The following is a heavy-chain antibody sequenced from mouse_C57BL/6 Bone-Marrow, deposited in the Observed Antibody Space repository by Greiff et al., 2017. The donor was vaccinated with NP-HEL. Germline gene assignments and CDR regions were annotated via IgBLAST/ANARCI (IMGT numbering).Heavy chain of an antibody. J-gene: IGHJ1*03. D-gene: IGHD2-10*02. CDR3: ARRKYGNFYWYFDV. Sequence: EVHLVESGGGLVKPGGSLKLSCAASGFTFSSYTMSWVRQTPEKRLEWVATISGGGGNTYYPDSVKGRFTISRDNAKNTLYLQMSSLRSEDTALYYCARRKYGNFYWYFDVWGTGTTVTVSS. CDR2: ISGGGGNT. CDR1: GFTFSSYT. V-gene: IGHV5-9*01.